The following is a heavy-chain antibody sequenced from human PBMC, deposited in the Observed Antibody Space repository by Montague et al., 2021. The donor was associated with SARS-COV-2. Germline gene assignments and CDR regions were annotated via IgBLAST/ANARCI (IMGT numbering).Heavy chain of an antibody. Sequence: SETLSLTCTVSGGSISSSSYYWGWIHQPPGKGLEWIGSIYYSGSTYYNPSLKSRVTISVDTYKTQFSLKLSSVTAADTAVYYCARDQGYNWNYYYYSGMDVWGQGTTVTVSS. CDR2: IYYSGST. V-gene: IGHV4-39*07. CDR1: GGSISSSSYY. D-gene: IGHD1-20*01. J-gene: IGHJ6*02. CDR3: ARDQGYNWNYYYYSGMDV.